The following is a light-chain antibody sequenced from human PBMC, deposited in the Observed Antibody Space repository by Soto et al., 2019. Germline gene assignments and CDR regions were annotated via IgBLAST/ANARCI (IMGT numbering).Light chain of an antibody. J-gene: IGKJ1*01. CDR1: QSVSRSY. CDR2: GAS. CDR3: QKFNKWTWT. Sequence: EIVFTQSPGTLSLSPGERATFSCRASQSVSRSYLAWYQQKPGQAPRLIIYGASSRETGIPDRFSGSGSGTEFTLTISNLQSEDFEIYVCQKFNKWTWTFGQGTKVDIK. V-gene: IGKV3-20*01.